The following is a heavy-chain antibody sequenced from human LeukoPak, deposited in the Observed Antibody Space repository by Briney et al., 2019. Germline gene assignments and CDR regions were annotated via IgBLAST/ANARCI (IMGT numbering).Heavy chain of an antibody. CDR3: ASHIVVVTAIRYYAMDV. Sequence: GGSLRLSCAASGFSFGSYDMNWVRQAPGKGLEWVSPITTSSSYIYYADSVKGRFTVSRDNAKNSLYLQMNSLRAEDTAVYYCASHIVVVTAIRYYAMDVWGQGTTVTVSS. J-gene: IGHJ6*02. D-gene: IGHD2-2*01. V-gene: IGHV3-21*01. CDR1: GFSFGSYD. CDR2: ITTSSSYI.